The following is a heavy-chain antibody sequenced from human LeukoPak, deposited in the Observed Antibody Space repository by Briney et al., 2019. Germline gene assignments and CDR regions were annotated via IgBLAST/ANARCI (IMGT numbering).Heavy chain of an antibody. V-gene: IGHV3-7*01. Sequence: GGSLRLSCAASGFTFSNAWMSWVRQAPGKGLEWVANIKQDGSEKYYVDSVKGRFTISRDNAKNSLYLQMNSLRAEDTAAYYCARGKVLLGYWGQGTLVTVSS. CDR2: IKQDGSEK. J-gene: IGHJ4*02. CDR1: GFTFSNAW. CDR3: ARGKVLLGY. D-gene: IGHD3-10*01.